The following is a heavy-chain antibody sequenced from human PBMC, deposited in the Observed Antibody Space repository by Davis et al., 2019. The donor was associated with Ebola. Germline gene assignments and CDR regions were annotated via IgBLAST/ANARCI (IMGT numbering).Heavy chain of an antibody. D-gene: IGHD6-19*01. J-gene: IGHJ4*02. CDR2: ISAYNGNT. CDR1: GYTFTSYG. V-gene: IGHV1-18*01. CDR3: ARGRNGGWDFDY. Sequence: AASVKVSCKASGYTFTSYGISWVRQAPGQRLEWMGWISAYNGNTNYAQKLQGRLTLTTDTSTSTVYMELRSLTSDDTAKYYCARGRNGGWDFDYWGQGTLVTVSS.